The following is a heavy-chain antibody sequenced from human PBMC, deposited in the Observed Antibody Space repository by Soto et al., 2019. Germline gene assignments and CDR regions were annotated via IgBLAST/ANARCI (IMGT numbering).Heavy chain of an antibody. J-gene: IGHJ5*02. D-gene: IGHD3-10*01. Sequence: GGSLRLSCAASGFTLSNAMMNWFRQAPGKGLEWVGFIRSKAYGGTTEYAASVKGRFTISRDDSKSIAYLQMNSLKTEDTAVYYCTKNYYGGYDNWFDPWGQGTLVTVSS. V-gene: IGHV3-49*03. CDR1: GFTLSNAM. CDR2: IRSKAYGGTT. CDR3: TKNYYGGYDNWFDP.